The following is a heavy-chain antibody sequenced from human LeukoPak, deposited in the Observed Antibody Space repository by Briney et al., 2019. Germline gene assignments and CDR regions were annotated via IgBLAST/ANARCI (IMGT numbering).Heavy chain of an antibody. D-gene: IGHD2/OR15-2a*01. V-gene: IGHV3-33*01. CDR3: ARERGIVRPSDY. Sequence: GGSLRLSCAASGFTFSSYGMHWVRQAPGKGLEWVAVIWYDGSNKYYADSVKGRFTISRDNSKNTLYLQMNSLRAEDTAVYYCARERGIVRPSDYWGQGTLVTVSS. CDR1: GFTFSSYG. J-gene: IGHJ4*02. CDR2: IWYDGSNK.